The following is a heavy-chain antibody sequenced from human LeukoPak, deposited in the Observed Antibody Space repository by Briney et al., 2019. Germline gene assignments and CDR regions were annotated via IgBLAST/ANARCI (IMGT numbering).Heavy chain of an antibody. D-gene: IGHD3-22*01. Sequence: SGGSLRLSCAASGFTFSSYAMHWVRQAPGKGLEWVAVISYDGSNKYYADSVKGRFTISRDNSKNTLYLQMNSLRAEDTAVYYCARDKSYDSSGILDYWGQGTLVTVSS. J-gene: IGHJ4*02. CDR3: ARDKSYDSSGILDY. V-gene: IGHV3-30*04. CDR2: ISYDGSNK. CDR1: GFTFSSYA.